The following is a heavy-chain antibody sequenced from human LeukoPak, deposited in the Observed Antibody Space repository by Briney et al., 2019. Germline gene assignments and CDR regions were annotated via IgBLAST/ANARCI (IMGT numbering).Heavy chain of an antibody. CDR3: ARGRMTTVTPNRYYYYGMDV. CDR2: IYYSGST. Sequence: SETLSLTCTVSGGSISSSYWSWIRQPPGKGLEWIGYIYYSGSTNYNPSLKSRVTISVDTSKNQFSLKLSSVTAADTAVYYCARGRMTTVTPNRYYYYGMDVWGQGTTVTVSS. V-gene: IGHV4-59*01. D-gene: IGHD4-17*01. J-gene: IGHJ6*02. CDR1: GGSISSSY.